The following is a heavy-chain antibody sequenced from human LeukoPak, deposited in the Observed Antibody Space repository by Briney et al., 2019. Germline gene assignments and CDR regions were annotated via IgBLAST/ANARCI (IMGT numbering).Heavy chain of an antibody. D-gene: IGHD6-13*01. V-gene: IGHV3-53*01. CDR2: IYSGGST. CDR3: ARETAAGTFDY. J-gene: IGHJ4*02. CDR1: GFTVSSNY. Sequence: RGSLRLSCAASGFTVSSNYMSWVRQAPGKGLEWVSVIYSGGSTYYADSVKGRFTISRDNSKNTLYLQMNSLRAEDTAVYYCARETAAGTFDYWGQGTLVTVSS.